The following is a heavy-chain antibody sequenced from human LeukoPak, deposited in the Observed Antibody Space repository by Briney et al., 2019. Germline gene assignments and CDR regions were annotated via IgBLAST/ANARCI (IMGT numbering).Heavy chain of an antibody. Sequence: ASVKVSCKASGYTFIHYYIHWMRQAPGQGLEWMGWMNPNNGDTKYAQKFQGRVTMTRDTPNSTAYMERSRLKSDDTAVYYCARVNAGPDHWGQGTLVTVSS. J-gene: IGHJ4*02. CDR1: GYTFIHYY. V-gene: IGHV1-2*02. CDR3: ARVNAGPDH. D-gene: IGHD2-2*01. CDR2: MNPNNGDT.